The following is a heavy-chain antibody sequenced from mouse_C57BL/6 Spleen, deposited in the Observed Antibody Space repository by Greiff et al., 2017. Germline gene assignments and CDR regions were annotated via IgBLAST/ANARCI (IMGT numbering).Heavy chain of an antibody. CDR2: ISSGSSTI. CDR1: GFTFSDYG. D-gene: IGHD1-1*01. V-gene: IGHV5-17*01. CDR3: ARRPVVGNYFDY. J-gene: IGHJ2*01. Sequence: EVKLMESGGGLVKPGGSLKLSCAASGFTFSDYGMHWVRQAPEKGLVWVAYISSGSSTIYYADTVKGRFTISRDNAKNTLFLQMTSLRSEDTAMYYCARRPVVGNYFDYWGQGTTLTVSS.